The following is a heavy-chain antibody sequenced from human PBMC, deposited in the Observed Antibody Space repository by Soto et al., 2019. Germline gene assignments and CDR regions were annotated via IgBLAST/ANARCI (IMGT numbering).Heavy chain of an antibody. V-gene: IGHV4-59*08. D-gene: IGHD5-18*01. CDR2: VYNSGST. CDR3: AGRIQYYYGLDV. J-gene: IGHJ6*02. CDR1: GGSISSYY. Sequence: SETLSLTCTVSGGSISSYYWTWIRQPPGKGLEWIGYVYNSGSTNYNPSLKSRLTISVDTSKNQFSLKLTSVTAADTAVYYCAGRIQYYYGLDVWGQGTTVTVSS.